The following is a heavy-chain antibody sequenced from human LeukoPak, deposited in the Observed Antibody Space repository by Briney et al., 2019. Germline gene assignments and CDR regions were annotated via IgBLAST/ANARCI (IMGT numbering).Heavy chain of an antibody. CDR1: GFTFGSFA. D-gene: IGHD2-2*01. Sequence: GGSLRLSCEASGFTFGSFAMSWVRQAPGKGLEWLSGISASGYYIYYADSVKGRFTNSRDNSRNTLYIEMNSLRAEDTAVYYCARDGSWGDYQFYFYMDVWGKGTTVTVSS. CDR3: ARDGSWGDYQFYFYMDV. CDR2: ISASGYYI. V-gene: IGHV3-23*01. J-gene: IGHJ6*03.